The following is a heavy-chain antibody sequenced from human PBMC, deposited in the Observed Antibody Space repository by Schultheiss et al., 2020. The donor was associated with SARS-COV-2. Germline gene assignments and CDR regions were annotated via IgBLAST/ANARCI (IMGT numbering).Heavy chain of an antibody. CDR2: IDWDDDK. V-gene: IGHV2-70*18. J-gene: IGHJ6*02. CDR3: ARMPQTPFTRVRGAKVRGAYYYGMDV. CDR1: GYSISSGYYW. D-gene: IGHD3-10*01. Sequence: TLSLTCSVSGYSISSGYYWGWIRQPPGKALEWLALIDWDDDKYYSTSLKTRLTISKDTSKNQVVLIMTNMDPVDTATYYCARMPQTPFTRVRGAKVRGAYYYGMDVWGQGTTVTVSS.